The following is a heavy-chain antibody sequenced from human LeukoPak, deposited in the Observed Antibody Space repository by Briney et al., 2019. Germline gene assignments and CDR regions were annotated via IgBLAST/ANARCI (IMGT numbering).Heavy chain of an antibody. CDR3: ARDSGNYYGSGSPPFDY. CDR1: GYTFTGYG. Sequence: GASVKVSCKASGYTFTGYGISWVRQAPGQGLEWMAWISAYNGNTNYAQKLQGRVTMTTDTSTSTAYMELRSLRSDDTAVYYCARDSGNYYGSGSPPFDYWGQGTLVTVSS. D-gene: IGHD3-10*01. J-gene: IGHJ4*02. V-gene: IGHV1-18*04. CDR2: ISAYNGNT.